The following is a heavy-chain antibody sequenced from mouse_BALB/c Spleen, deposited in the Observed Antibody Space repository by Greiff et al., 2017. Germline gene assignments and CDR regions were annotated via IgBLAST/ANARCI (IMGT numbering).Heavy chain of an antibody. J-gene: IGHJ3*01. CDR1: GFTFSSYG. Sequence: EVMLVESGGDLVKPGGSLKLSCAASGFTFSSYGMSWVRQTPDKRLEWVATISSGGSYTYYPDSVKGRFTISRDNAKNTLYLQMSSLKSEDTAMYYCARGYDERGFAYWGQGTLVTVSA. CDR3: ARGYDERGFAY. CDR2: ISSGGSYT. V-gene: IGHV5-6*01. D-gene: IGHD2-14*01.